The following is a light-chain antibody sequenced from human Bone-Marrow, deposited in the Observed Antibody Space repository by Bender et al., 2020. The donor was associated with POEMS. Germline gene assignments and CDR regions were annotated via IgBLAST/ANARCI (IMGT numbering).Light chain of an antibody. Sequence: SYVLAQPPSVSVAPGETARITCGGTNIGSKSVHWYQQKPGQAPVLVVYDDSDRPSGIPVRISGSNSGNTATLTSSRVEAGDEADYYCQVWNSSTDHVVCGRETKLAVL. CDR3: QVWNSSTDHVV. CDR1: NIGSKS. J-gene: IGLJ2*01. V-gene: IGLV3-21*02. CDR2: DDS.